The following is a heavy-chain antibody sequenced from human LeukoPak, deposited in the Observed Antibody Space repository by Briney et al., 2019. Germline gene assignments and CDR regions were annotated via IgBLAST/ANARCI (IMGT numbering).Heavy chain of an antibody. V-gene: IGHV4-38-2*01. CDR1: GYFISSGYH. J-gene: IGHJ6*03. Sequence: SETLSLTCAVSGYFISSGYHWGWIRQPPGKGLEWIGAIYHTGNTYYNPSLMSRVTMSVDTSKNRFSLRLSSVTAADTAVYYCVRLEGYYYYYMDVWGEGTTVTVSS. CDR3: VRLEGYYYYYMDV. CDR2: IYHTGNT.